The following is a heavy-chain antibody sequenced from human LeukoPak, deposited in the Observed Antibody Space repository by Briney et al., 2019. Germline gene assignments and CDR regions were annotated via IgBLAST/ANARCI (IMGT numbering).Heavy chain of an antibody. J-gene: IGHJ4*02. CDR3: AIDRGSGSYPSPLFDY. D-gene: IGHD3-10*01. V-gene: IGHV3-30*03. CDR1: GFIFSSYG. CDR2: ISYDESNK. Sequence: PGRSLRLSCAVSGFIFSSYGMHWVRQAPGKGLEWVAAISYDESNKYYADSVKGRFTISRDNYKNTLYLQMNSLRTEDTAVYYCAIDRGSGSYPSPLFDYWGRGILVTVSS.